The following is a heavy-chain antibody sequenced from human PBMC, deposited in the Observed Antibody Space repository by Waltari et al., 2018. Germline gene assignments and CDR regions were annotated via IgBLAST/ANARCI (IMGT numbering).Heavy chain of an antibody. Sequence: EVQLVESGGGLVKPGGSLRLSCAASGFTFSSYSMNWVRQAPGKGLEWVSSISSSSSYIYYADSVKGRFTISRDNAKNSLYRQMNSLRAEDTAVYYCARVHGGNSKFDYWGQGTLVTVSS. D-gene: IGHD2-21*02. CDR2: ISSSSSYI. J-gene: IGHJ4*02. CDR3: ARVHGGNSKFDY. V-gene: IGHV3-21*01. CDR1: GFTFSSYS.